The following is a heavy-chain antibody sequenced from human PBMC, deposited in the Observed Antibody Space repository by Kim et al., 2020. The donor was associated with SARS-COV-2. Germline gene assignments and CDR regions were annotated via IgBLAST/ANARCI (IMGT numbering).Heavy chain of an antibody. CDR2: IWYDGSNK. V-gene: IGHV3-33*01. CDR3: ARDEERRELFNSDYDFWSGYYTGPDY. CDR1: GFTFSSYG. J-gene: IGHJ4*02. D-gene: IGHD3-3*01. Sequence: GGSLRLSCAASGFTFSSYGMHWVRQAPGKGLEWVAVIWYDGSNKYYADSVKGRFTISRDNSKNTLYLQMNSLRAEDTAVYYCARDEERRELFNSDYDFWSGYYTGPDYWGQGTLVTVSS.